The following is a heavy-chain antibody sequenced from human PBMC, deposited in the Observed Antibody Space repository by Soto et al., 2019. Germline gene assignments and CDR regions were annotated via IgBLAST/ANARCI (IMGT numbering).Heavy chain of an antibody. Sequence: SETLSLACRVSGDCISSYSWSWIRQPPGKGLEWIGYIYYSGSTNYNPSLKSRVTISVDTSKNQFSLKLSSVTAADTAVYYCARDRDYGSGSYYGDYYYMDVWGKGTTVTVSS. CDR1: GDCISSYS. V-gene: IGHV4-59*01. CDR2: IYYSGST. D-gene: IGHD3-10*01. J-gene: IGHJ6*03. CDR3: ARDRDYGSGSYYGDYYYMDV.